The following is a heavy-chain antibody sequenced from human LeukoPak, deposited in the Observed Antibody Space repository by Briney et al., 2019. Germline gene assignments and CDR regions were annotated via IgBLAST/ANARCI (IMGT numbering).Heavy chain of an antibody. D-gene: IGHD3-10*01. CDR1: GGSISSGSYY. V-gene: IGHV4-61*02. J-gene: IGHJ6*03. CDR2: IYTSGST. Sequence: PSETLSLTCTVSGGSISSGSYYWSWIRQPAGKGLEWIGRIYTSGSTNYNPSLKSRVTISVDTSKNQFSLKLSSVTAADTAVYYCARGEVRGEYDYYMDVWGKGTTVTVSS. CDR3: ARGEVRGEYDYYMDV.